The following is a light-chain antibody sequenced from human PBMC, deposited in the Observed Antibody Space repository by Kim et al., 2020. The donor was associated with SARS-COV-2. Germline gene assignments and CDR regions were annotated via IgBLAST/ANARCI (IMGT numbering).Light chain of an antibody. J-gene: IGKJ1*01. Sequence: EIVMTQSPATLSVSPGERATLSCRASQSVSSKLTWYQQKLGQAPRLLIYGASTRATGIPARFSGSGSGTEFTLTISSLQSEDFAVYYCQQYNKWPLAFGQGTKVDIK. V-gene: IGKV3-15*01. CDR2: GAS. CDR1: QSVSSK. CDR3: QQYNKWPLA.